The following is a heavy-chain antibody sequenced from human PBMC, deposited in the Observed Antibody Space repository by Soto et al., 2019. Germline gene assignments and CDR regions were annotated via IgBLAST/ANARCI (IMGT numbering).Heavy chain of an antibody. D-gene: IGHD5-18*01. CDR1: GFTVSDQS. V-gene: IGHV3-21*01. CDR3: AAGTDTAMEQEADY. Sequence: PGWSLTVSCAASGFTVSDQSMNCVRQAPGKVLEWVSSISTTGRYIYYADSMARRFTSSRDNAKNSLYLQINSLRGEETAVYYCAAGTDTAMEQEADYCGQGTLVTVCS. CDR2: ISTTGRYI. J-gene: IGHJ4*02.